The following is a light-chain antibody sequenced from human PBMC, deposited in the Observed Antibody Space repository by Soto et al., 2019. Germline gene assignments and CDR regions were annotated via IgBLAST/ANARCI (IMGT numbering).Light chain of an antibody. Sequence: QSALTQPASVSGSPGQSITISCTGTSSDVGGYNYVSWYQQHPGKAPKLMIYDVSNRPSGVSNRFSGSKSGNTASLTISGRQDEDEADYYCSSYTRSSTLVVFGGGTKLTVL. CDR1: SSDVGGYNY. V-gene: IGLV2-14*01. CDR2: DVS. J-gene: IGLJ2*01. CDR3: SSYTRSSTLVV.